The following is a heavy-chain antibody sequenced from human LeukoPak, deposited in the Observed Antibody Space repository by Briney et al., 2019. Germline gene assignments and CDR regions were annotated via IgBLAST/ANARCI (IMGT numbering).Heavy chain of an antibody. D-gene: IGHD3-9*01. V-gene: IGHV1-69*05. J-gene: IGHJ4*02. Sequence: SVKVSCKTSGGTFSNYAINWVRQAPGQGLEWMGGTIPMFASDSYAQKFQGRVTITTDESTSTVYMELSSLRSDDTAVYYCASFDSKDYWGQGTLVTVSS. CDR3: ASFDSKDY. CDR2: TIPMFASD. CDR1: GGTFSNYA.